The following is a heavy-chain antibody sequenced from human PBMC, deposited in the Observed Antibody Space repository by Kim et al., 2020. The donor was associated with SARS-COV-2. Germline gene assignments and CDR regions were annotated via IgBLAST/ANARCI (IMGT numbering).Heavy chain of an antibody. J-gene: IGHJ6*02. CDR1: GGSISSYY. CDR3: ARARSGITIFGVPRTFYGMDV. V-gene: IGHV4-59*13. CDR2: IYYSGST. Sequence: SETLSLTCTVSGGSISSYYWSWIRQPPGKGLEWIGYIYYSGSTNYNPSLKSRVTISVDTSKNQFSLKLSSVTAADTAVYYCARARSGITIFGVPRTFYGMDVWGQGTTVTVSS. D-gene: IGHD3-3*01.